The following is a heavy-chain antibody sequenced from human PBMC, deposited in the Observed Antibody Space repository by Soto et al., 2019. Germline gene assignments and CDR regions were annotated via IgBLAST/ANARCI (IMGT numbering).Heavy chain of an antibody. CDR2: ISGSGGST. D-gene: IGHD1-26*01. V-gene: IGHV3-23*01. J-gene: IGHJ4*02. CDR3: AKDQEVGASGGGYYFDY. Sequence: EVQLLESGGGLVQPGGSLRLSCAASGFTFSSYAMSWVRQAPGKGLEWVSAISGSGGSTYYADSVKGRFTISRDNSKNTLYLQLNSLRDEDTAVYYCAKDQEVGASGGGYYFDYWGQGTLVTVSS. CDR1: GFTFSSYA.